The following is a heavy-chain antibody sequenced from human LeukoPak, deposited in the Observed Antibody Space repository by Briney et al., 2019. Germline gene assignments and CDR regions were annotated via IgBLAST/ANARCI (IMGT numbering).Heavy chain of an antibody. J-gene: IGHJ4*02. CDR2: INHRGST. Sequence: GSLRLSCAASGFTFSSYEMNWVRQPPGKGLEWIGEINHRGSTNYNPPLKSRVTISVDTSKNQFSLKLSSVTAADTAVYYCARGRTTYDYVWGSYRPPDYWGQGTLVTVSS. CDR1: GFTFSSYE. D-gene: IGHD3-16*02. CDR3: ARGRTTYDYVWGSYRPPDY. V-gene: IGHV4-34*01.